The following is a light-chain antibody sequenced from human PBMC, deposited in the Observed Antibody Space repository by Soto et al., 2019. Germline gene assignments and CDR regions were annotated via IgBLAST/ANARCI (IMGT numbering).Light chain of an antibody. CDR1: QSVTSSY. CDR3: QQYVSSPRT. CDR2: GAS. V-gene: IGKV3-20*01. Sequence: EIVLTQSPGTLSLSPGERATLSCRASQSVTSSYLAWFQQKPGQAPRLLIYGASNMATGIPDRFSGSGSGTDFTLTISRLEPEDFAVYYCQQYVSSPRTFGQGTKVEIK. J-gene: IGKJ1*01.